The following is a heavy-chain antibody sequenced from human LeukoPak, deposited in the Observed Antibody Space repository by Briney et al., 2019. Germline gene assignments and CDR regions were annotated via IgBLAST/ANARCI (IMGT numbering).Heavy chain of an antibody. Sequence: GASVKVSCKASGHTFTGYYMHWVRQAPGQGLEWMGWINANSGGTNYAQKFQGRVTMTRDTSISTAYMELSRLRSDDTAVYYCAKDRPNVYSSSWLHFLDYWGQGTLVTVSS. D-gene: IGHD6-13*01. CDR2: INANSGGT. V-gene: IGHV1-2*02. CDR1: GHTFTGYY. CDR3: AKDRPNVYSSSWLHFLDY. J-gene: IGHJ4*02.